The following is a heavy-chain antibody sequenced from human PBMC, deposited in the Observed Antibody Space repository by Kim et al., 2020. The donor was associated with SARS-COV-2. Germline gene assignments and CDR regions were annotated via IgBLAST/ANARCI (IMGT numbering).Heavy chain of an antibody. D-gene: IGHD6-13*01. J-gene: IGHJ4*01. CDR3: AKILGSRPRIAAASNY. Sequence: GGSLRLSCAASGFTFSSYGMHWVRQAPGKGLEWVAVISYDGSNKYYADSVKGRFTISRDNSKNTLYLQMNSLRAEDTAVYYCAKILGSRPRIAAASNYWG. V-gene: IGHV3-30*18. CDR2: ISYDGSNK. CDR1: GFTFSSYG.